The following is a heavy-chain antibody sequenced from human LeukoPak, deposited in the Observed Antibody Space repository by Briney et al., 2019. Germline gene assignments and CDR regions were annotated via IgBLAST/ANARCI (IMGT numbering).Heavy chain of an antibody. CDR3: ARARADRVVTAQAAQTLAHFDY. CDR2: IYSGGST. V-gene: IGHV3-53*01. D-gene: IGHD2-21*02. Sequence: GSLRLSCAASGFTVSSNYMSWVRQVPGKGLEWVSVIYSGGSTYYADSVKGRFTISRDNSKNTLYLQMNSLRDEDTAVYYCARARADRVVTAQAAQTLAHFDYWGQGTLVTVSS. J-gene: IGHJ4*02. CDR1: GFTVSSNY.